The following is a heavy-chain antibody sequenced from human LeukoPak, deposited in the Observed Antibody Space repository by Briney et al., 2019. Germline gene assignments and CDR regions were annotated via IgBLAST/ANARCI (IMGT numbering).Heavy chain of an antibody. V-gene: IGHV1-69*01. CDR1: GGTFSSYA. J-gene: IGHJ4*02. CDR3: AAGNDWLSPLDY. D-gene: IGHD3-9*01. Sequence: SVKVSCKASGGTFSSYAISWVRQAPGQGLEWMGGIIPIFGTANYAQKFQGRVTITADESTSTAYIELSSLRSEDTAVYYCAAGNDWLSPLDYWGQGTLVTVSS. CDR2: IIPIFGTA.